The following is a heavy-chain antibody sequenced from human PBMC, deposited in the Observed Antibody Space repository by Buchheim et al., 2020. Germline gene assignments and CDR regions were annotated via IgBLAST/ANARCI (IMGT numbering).Heavy chain of an antibody. CDR1: GGSISSGSYY. V-gene: IGHV4-61*02. D-gene: IGHD6-13*01. CDR2: IYTSGST. J-gene: IGHJ5*02. CDR3: ARSPYSSSWGNWFDP. Sequence: QVQLQESGPGLVKPSPTLSLTCTVSGGSISSGSYYWSWIRQPAGKGLEWIGRIYTSGSTNYNPSLKSRVTISVDTSKNQFSLKLSSVTAADTAVYYCARSPYSSSWGNWFDPWGQGTL.